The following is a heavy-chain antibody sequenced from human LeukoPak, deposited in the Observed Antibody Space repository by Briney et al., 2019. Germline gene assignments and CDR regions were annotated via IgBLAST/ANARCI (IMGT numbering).Heavy chain of an antibody. CDR1: GYSFTSYW. D-gene: IGHD4-17*01. CDR3: ARPSSPPDYAQYYFDY. CDR2: IYPGDSDT. V-gene: IGHV5-51*01. J-gene: IGHJ4*02. Sequence: GESLKISCKGSGYSFTSYWIGWVRQMPGKGLEWMGIIYPGDSDTRYSPSFQGQVTISADKSISTAYLQWSSLKASDTAMSYCARPSSPPDYAQYYFDYWGQGTLVTVSS.